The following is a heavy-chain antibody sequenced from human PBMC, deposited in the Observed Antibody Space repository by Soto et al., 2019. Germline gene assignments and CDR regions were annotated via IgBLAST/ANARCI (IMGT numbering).Heavy chain of an antibody. V-gene: IGHV4-30-2*01. CDR3: ARGLVGATRDDAFDI. J-gene: IGHJ3*02. CDR2: IYQSGFT. D-gene: IGHD1-26*01. CDR1: DNSMSTSGFS. Sequence: SETLSLTCSVSDNSMSTSGFSWSWVRQPPGQGLEWIGYIYQSGFTAYNPSLRSRVTISIDTSKRQFSRSLSSVTAEDTAVYYCARGLVGATRDDAFDIWGQGTMVTVSS.